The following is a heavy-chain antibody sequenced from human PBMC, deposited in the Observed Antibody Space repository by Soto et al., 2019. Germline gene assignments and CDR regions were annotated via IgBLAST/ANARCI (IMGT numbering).Heavy chain of an antibody. CDR1: GGSISSGDYY. CDR2: IYYSGIT. CDR3: AKRTVGWDFDL. J-gene: IGHJ2*01. D-gene: IGHD4-17*01. V-gene: IGHV4-30-4*01. Sequence: SETLSLTCTVSGGSISSGDYYWSWIRQPPGKGLEWIGYIYYSGITYYNPSLKSRVTISVDTSKNQFSLKLSSVTAADTAVYYCAKRTVGWDFDLWGRGTLVAVSS.